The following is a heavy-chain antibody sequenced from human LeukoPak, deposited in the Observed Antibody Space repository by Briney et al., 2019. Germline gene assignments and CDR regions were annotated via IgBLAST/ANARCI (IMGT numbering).Heavy chain of an antibody. J-gene: IGHJ4*02. Sequence: PGGSLRFSCAASGFTFSSYAMSWVRQAPGKGLEWVSAISGSGGSTYYADSVKGRFTISRDNSKNTLYLQMNSLRAEDTAVYYCAKWNSGYDYYFDYWGQGTLVTVSS. D-gene: IGHD5-12*01. CDR3: AKWNSGYDYYFDY. CDR1: GFTFSSYA. V-gene: IGHV3-23*01. CDR2: ISGSGGST.